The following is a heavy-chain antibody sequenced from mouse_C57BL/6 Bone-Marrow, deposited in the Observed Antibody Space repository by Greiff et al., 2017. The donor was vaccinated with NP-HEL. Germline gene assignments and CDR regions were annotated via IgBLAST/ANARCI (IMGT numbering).Heavy chain of an antibody. CDR2: IDPSDSYT. V-gene: IGHV1-50*01. CDR1: GYTFTSYW. D-gene: IGHD2-5*01. J-gene: IGHJ2*01. Sequence: QVQLQQSGAELVKPGASVKLSCKASGYTFTSYWMQWVKQRPGQGLEWIGEIDPSDSYTNYNQKFKGKATLTVDTSSSTAYMQLSSLTSEDSAVYYCARWSKGYWGQGTTLTVSS. CDR3: ARWSKGY.